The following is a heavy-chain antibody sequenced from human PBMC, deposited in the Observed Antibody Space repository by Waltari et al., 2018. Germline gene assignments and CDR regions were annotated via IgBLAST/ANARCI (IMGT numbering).Heavy chain of an antibody. CDR1: GGTFSSYA. J-gene: IGHJ5*02. CDR3: AGDVVATVTNNWFDP. CDR2: IIPIFGTA. Sequence: QVQLVQSGAAVKKPGSSVQVSCKASGGTFSSYAISWVRQAPGQGLEWMGGIIPIFGTANYAQKFQGRVTITADESTSTAYMELSSLRSEDTAVYYCAGDVVATVTNNWFDPWGQGTLVTVSS. D-gene: IGHD4-4*01. V-gene: IGHV1-69*12.